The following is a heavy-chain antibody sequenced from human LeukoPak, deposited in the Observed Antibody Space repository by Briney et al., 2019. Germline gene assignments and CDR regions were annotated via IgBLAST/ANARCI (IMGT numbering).Heavy chain of an antibody. D-gene: IGHD2-2*01. CDR1: GGSISSSNW. J-gene: IGHJ6*02. CDR2: IYHSGST. CDR3: ARDGDCSSTSCYDGYYYYGMDV. V-gene: IGHV4-4*02. Sequence: SETLSLTCAVSGGSISSSNWWSWVRQPPGKGLEWIGEIYHSGSTNYNPSLKSRVTISVDKSKNQFSLKLSSVTAADTAVYYCARDGDCSSTSCYDGYYYYGMDVWGQGTTVTVSS.